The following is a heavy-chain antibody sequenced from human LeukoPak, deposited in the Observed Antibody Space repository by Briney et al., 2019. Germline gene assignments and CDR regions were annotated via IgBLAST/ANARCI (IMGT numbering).Heavy chain of an antibody. CDR1: GYSFTSYW. J-gene: IGHJ3*02. D-gene: IGHD1-26*01. CDR3: ARQTHLPPIVGARRAFDI. CDR2: IYPGDSDT. Sequence: GESLKISCKGSGYSFTSYWIGWVRQMPGKGLEWMGIIYPGDSDTRYSPSFQGQVTISADKSISTAYLQWSSLKASDTAMYYCARQTHLPPIVGARRAFDIWGQGTMVTVSS. V-gene: IGHV5-51*01.